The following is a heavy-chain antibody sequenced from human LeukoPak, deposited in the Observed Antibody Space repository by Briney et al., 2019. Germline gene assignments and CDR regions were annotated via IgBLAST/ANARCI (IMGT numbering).Heavy chain of an antibody. CDR2: IIPIFGTA. J-gene: IGHJ6*03. D-gene: IGHD6-13*01. CDR3: ARGGSSWHYYMDV. V-gene: IGHV1-69*13. Sequence: ASVKVSCKASGGTFSSYAISWVRQAPGQGLEWMGGIIPIFGTANYAQKFQGRVTITADESTSTAYMELSSLGSEDTAVYYCARGGSSWHYYMDVWGKGTTVTISS. CDR1: GGTFSSYA.